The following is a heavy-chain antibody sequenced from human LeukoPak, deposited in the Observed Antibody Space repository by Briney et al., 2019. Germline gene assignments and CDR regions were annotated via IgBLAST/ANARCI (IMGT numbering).Heavy chain of an antibody. J-gene: IGHJ6*02. D-gene: IGHD3-10*01. CDR3: ARADTMVRGVPLYYHGMDV. V-gene: IGHV4-34*01. CDR1: GGSISSYY. CDR2: INHSRST. Sequence: SETLSLTCTVSGGSISSYYWGWIRQPPGKGLEWIGEINHSRSTNYNPSLKSLVTISVDTSKNQFSPKLSSVSAADTAVYCCARADTMVRGVPLYYHGMDVWGQGTTVTVSS.